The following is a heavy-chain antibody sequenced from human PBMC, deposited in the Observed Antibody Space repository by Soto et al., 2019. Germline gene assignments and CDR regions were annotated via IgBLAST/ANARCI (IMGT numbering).Heavy chain of an antibody. Sequence: ASVKVSCKASGYTFTSYGISWVRQAPGQGLEWMGWISAYNGDTNYAQKLQGRVTMTTDTSTSTAYMELRSLRSDDTAVYYCARDRSYYDSSGYYYGDCWGQGTLVTVSS. CDR3: ARDRSYYDSSGYYYGDC. CDR2: ISAYNGDT. CDR1: GYTFTSYG. D-gene: IGHD3-22*01. J-gene: IGHJ4*02. V-gene: IGHV1-18*01.